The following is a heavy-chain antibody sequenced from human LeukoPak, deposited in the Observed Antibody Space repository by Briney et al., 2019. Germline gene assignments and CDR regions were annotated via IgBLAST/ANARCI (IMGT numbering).Heavy chain of an antibody. CDR2: ITGTGGST. V-gene: IGHV3-23*01. Sequence: GGSLRLSCAASGFSLSTYGVSWVRQPPGKGLEWVSGITGTGGSTYYADSVKGRFTVSRDTSKNTLYLQMNSLRAEDTAIYYCAKDHGTAVAGFYYWGQGTLVTVSP. CDR3: AKDHGTAVAGFYY. CDR1: GFSLSTYG. D-gene: IGHD6-19*01. J-gene: IGHJ4*02.